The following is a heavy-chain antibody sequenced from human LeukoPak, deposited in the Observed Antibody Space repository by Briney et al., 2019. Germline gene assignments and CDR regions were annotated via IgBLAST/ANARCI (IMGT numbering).Heavy chain of an antibody. D-gene: IGHD2-2*02. V-gene: IGHV1-3*03. CDR3: TLYNY. CDR2: INPDNGDT. J-gene: IGHJ4*02. Sequence: ASVKVSCKTSGYSLTSQDMHWVRQAPGQSLEWMGCINPDNGDTKYSQEFQGRVTITRDTSATTAYMELSSLRSDDMAVYYCTLYNYWGQGTLVTVSS. CDR1: GYSLTSQD.